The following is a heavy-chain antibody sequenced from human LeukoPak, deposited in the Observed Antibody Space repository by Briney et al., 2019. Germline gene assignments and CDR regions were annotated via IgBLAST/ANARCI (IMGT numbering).Heavy chain of an antibody. CDR3: AKLGQGGIWDRVDY. CDR2: ISGGSDGT. CDR1: GSTFSSYA. J-gene: IGHJ4*02. V-gene: IGHV3-23*01. D-gene: IGHD2/OR15-2a*01. Sequence: PGGSLRLSCEASGSTFSSYALSWVRQAPGKGLEWVSTISGGSDGTYYADSVKGRFTISGDNSKNTLNLQMNSLRAEDTAVYYCAKLGQGGIWDRVDYWGQGTLVTVSS.